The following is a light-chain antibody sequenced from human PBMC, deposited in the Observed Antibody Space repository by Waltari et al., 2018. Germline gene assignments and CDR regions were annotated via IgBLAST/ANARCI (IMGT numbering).Light chain of an antibody. CDR2: DAS. Sequence: EIVVTQSPATLSVSPGEGATLSCRASETIKTNLAWYQHKPGQAPRLLICDASTRATGIPARFSGSGSGTEFTLTISSLQSEDFAIYFCQQYNEWPPISTFGQGTNLEIK. J-gene: IGKJ2*01. CDR1: ETIKTN. CDR3: QQYNEWPPIST. V-gene: IGKV3-15*01.